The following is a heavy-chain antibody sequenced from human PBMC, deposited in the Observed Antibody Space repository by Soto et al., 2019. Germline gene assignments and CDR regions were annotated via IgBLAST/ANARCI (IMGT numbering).Heavy chain of an antibody. V-gene: IGHV4-39*01. J-gene: IGHJ4*02. Sequence: QLQLQESGPGLVKPSETLSLTCTVSGGSISSSSYYWGWIRQPPGKGLEWIGRIYYSGSTYYNPSLKSRVTISVDTSKNQFSLKLSSVTAADTAVYYCARHLRFGGTDYWGQGTLVTVSS. CDR1: GGSISSSSYY. D-gene: IGHD3-10*01. CDR3: ARHLRFGGTDY. CDR2: IYYSGST.